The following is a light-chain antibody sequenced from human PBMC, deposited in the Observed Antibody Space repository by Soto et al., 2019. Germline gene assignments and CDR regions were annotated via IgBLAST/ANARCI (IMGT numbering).Light chain of an antibody. Sequence: EIVLTQSPGTLSLSPGERATLSCRASQSVSRSYLAWYQPNPGQPPRLLIYASSRRATGIPDRFSGSGSGTDFTLTISRLEPEEFAVYYCQQYGSSPYTFGQGTKLEIK. CDR3: QQYGSSPYT. CDR1: QSVSRSY. V-gene: IGKV3-20*01. J-gene: IGKJ2*01. CDR2: ASS.